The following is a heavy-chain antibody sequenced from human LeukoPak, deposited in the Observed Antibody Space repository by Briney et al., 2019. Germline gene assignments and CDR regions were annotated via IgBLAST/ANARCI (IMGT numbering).Heavy chain of an antibody. D-gene: IGHD2-2*01. V-gene: IGHV1-69*05. CDR2: IIPIFGTA. J-gene: IGHJ6*03. CDR3: AIVPAAPYYYYMDV. Sequence: SVKVSCKASGGTFSSYAISWVRQAPGQGLEWMGGIIPIFGTANYAQKFQGRVTITTDESTSTAYMELSSLRSEDTAVYYCAIVPAAPYYYYMDVWGKGTTVTVSS. CDR1: GGTFSSYA.